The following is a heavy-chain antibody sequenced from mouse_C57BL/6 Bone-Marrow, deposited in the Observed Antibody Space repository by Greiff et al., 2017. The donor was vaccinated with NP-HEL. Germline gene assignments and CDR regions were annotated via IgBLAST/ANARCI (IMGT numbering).Heavy chain of an antibody. CDR3: ASHKEIYESYYDMDY. Sequence: QVQLQQSGAELVKPGASVKLSCKASGYTFTEYTIHWVKQRSGQGLEWIGWFYPGSGSIKYNEKFKDKATLTADTSSSTVYMALSRLTSEDSAVYSCASHKEIYESYYDMDYWGQGTSVTVAS. V-gene: IGHV1-62-2*01. D-gene: IGHD2-3*01. J-gene: IGHJ4*01. CDR1: GYTFTEYT. CDR2: FYPGSGSI.